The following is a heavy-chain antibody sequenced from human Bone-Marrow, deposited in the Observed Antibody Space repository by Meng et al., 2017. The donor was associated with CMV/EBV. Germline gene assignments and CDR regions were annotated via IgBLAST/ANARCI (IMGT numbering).Heavy chain of an antibody. D-gene: IGHD3-3*01. V-gene: IGHV3-30-3*01. J-gene: IGHJ6*01. CDR1: GFTFNTYW. Sequence: GESLKISCAASGFTFNTYWMSWVRQAPGKGLEWVAVISYDGSNKYYADSVKGRFTISRDNSKNTLYLQMNSLRAEDTAVYYCARATGGEYDFWSGYYKAYYYYYGMNVWGQGTTVTVSS. CDR2: ISYDGSNK. CDR3: ARATGGEYDFWSGYYKAYYYYYGMNV.